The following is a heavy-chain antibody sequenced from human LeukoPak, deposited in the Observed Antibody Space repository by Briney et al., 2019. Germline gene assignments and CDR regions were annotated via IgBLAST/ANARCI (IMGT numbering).Heavy chain of an antibody. CDR1: GGSISSSNW. J-gene: IGHJ2*01. V-gene: IGHV4-4*02. D-gene: IGHD2-8*02. CDR3: ARDWWKGGPWYFDL. Sequence: MTSETLSLTCAVSGGSISSSNWWSWVRQPPGKGLEWIGEIYHSGSTNYNPSLKSRVTISVDKSKNQFSLKLSSVTAADTAVYYCARDWWKGGPWYFDLWGRGTLVTVSS. CDR2: IYHSGST.